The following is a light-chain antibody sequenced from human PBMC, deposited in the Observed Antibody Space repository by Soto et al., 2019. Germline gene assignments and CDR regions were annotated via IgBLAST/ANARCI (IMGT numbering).Light chain of an antibody. CDR1: QGIANY. CDR3: QNYNWPPFT. Sequence: DIQMTQSPSSLAASVGDRVTISCRASQGIANYLAWYQQKPGKVPKLLIYAASTLQSGVSSRFTGSGSGTDFTLTISSLQPEDVATYYCQNYNWPPFTFGPGTKVDLK. V-gene: IGKV1-27*01. CDR2: AAS. J-gene: IGKJ3*01.